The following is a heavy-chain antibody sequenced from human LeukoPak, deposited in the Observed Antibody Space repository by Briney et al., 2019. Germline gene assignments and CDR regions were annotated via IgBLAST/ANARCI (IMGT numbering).Heavy chain of an antibody. CDR2: ISSSSSYI. V-gene: IGHV3-21*01. Sequence: PGGSLRPSCAASGFTFSSYSMNWVRQAPGKGLEWVSSISSSSSYIYYADSVKGRFTISRDNAKNSLYLQMNSLRAEDTAVYYCAKGGIVPAAPFDYWGQGTLVTVSS. J-gene: IGHJ4*02. D-gene: IGHD2-2*01. CDR3: AKGGIVPAAPFDY. CDR1: GFTFSSYS.